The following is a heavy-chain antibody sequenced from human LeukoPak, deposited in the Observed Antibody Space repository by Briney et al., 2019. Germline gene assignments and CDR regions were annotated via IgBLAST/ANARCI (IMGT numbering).Heavy chain of an antibody. J-gene: IGHJ4*02. CDR2: IYYSGSA. CDR3: ARHFVTHPHYFDY. D-gene: IGHD2-21*01. Sequence: SETLSLTCTVSGGSIRSYYWSWIRQPPGKGLEWIAFIYYSGSASYNPSLKSRVTISVDTSKNQCSLRLSSVTAADTAEYYCARHFVTHPHYFDYWGQGTLVTVSS. V-gene: IGHV4-59*08. CDR1: GGSIRSYY.